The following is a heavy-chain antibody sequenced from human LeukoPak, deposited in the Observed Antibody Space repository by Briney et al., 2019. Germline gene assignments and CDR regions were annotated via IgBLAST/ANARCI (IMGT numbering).Heavy chain of an antibody. Sequence: GGSLRLSCAASGFTFSSYDMSWVRQAPGKGLEWVSEISGEGRSTYYANSVKGRFTISRDNSKSTLFLQMNSLRAEDTAVYYCANEIRPNDYWGQGTQVTVSS. CDR1: GFTFSSYD. CDR2: ISGEGRST. V-gene: IGHV3-23*01. J-gene: IGHJ4*02. CDR3: ANEIRPNDY. D-gene: IGHD4-17*01.